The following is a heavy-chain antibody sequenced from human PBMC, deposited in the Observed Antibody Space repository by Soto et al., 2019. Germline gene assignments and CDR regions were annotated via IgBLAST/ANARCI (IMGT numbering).Heavy chain of an antibody. CDR3: AKDMSGDSSGWYWYFDL. CDR2: ISWNSGSI. CDR1: GFTFDDYA. J-gene: IGHJ2*01. D-gene: IGHD6-19*01. Sequence: EVQLVESGGGLVQPGRSLRLSCAASGFTFDDYAMHWVRQAPGKGLEWVSGISWNSGSIGYADSVKGRFTISRDNAQNSLYLQMNRLRAEDTALYYCAKDMSGDSSGWYWYFDLWGRGTLVTVSS. V-gene: IGHV3-9*01.